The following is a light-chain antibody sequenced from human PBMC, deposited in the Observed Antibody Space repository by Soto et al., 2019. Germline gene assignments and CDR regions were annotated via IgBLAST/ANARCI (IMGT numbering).Light chain of an antibody. Sequence: EIVMTQSPATLSVSPGERATLSCRASQSISSNLAWYQQKPGQAPRLLIYGASTRATGIPATFSGSGSGTEFTLTISSLQSEDFAVYYCQQYNNWPFTFGPGTKVEIK. CDR1: QSISSN. CDR2: GAS. J-gene: IGKJ3*01. CDR3: QQYNNWPFT. V-gene: IGKV3-15*01.